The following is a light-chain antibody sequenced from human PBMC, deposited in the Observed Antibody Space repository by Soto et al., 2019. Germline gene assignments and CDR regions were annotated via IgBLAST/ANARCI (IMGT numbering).Light chain of an antibody. CDR2: GAS. J-gene: IGKJ1*01. Sequence: DLVMTQSPLSLPVTPGEPASISCRSSQSLLHSNGYNYLDWYLQKPGQSPHLLIYGASTRATGMLARFSGSGSGTEFTLTISSLQSEDFAVYYCQQRSNWPPWTFGQGTKVDIK. CDR3: QQRSNWPPWT. V-gene: IGKV2-28*01. CDR1: QSLLHSNGYNY.